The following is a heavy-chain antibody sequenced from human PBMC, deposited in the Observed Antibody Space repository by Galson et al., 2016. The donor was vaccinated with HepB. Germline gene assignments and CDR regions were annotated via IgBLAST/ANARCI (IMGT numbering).Heavy chain of an antibody. CDR3: AREGGTGDLYFDY. J-gene: IGHJ4*02. V-gene: IGHV1-18*01. Sequence: SVKVSCKASGYTFINYGITWMRRAPGQGFEWMGWISAYNGNTNYAQKYQGRVTMTRDTSTGTVYMELRSLRSDDTAVYYCAREGGTGDLYFDYWGQGTLVTVSS. D-gene: IGHD7-27*01. CDR1: GYTFINYG. CDR2: ISAYNGNT.